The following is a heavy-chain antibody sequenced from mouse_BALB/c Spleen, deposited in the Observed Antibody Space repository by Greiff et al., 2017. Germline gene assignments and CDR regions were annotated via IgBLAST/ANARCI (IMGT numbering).Heavy chain of an antibody. Sequence: VQLQESGPGLVAPSQSLSITCTVSGFSLTSYGVHWVRQPPGKGLEWLGVIWAGGSTNYNSALMSRLSISKDNSKSQVFLKMNSLQTDDTAMYYCARDTPIYYDYGGAFAYWGQGTLVTVSA. CDR1: GFSLTSYG. CDR3: ARDTPIYYDYGGAFAY. CDR2: IWAGGST. D-gene: IGHD2-4*01. V-gene: IGHV2-9*02. J-gene: IGHJ3*01.